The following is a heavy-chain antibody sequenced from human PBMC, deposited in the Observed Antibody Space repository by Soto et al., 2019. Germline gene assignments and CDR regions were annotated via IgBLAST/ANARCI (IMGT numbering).Heavy chain of an antibody. CDR3: AKLPYDILTAYYYDS. Sequence: GGSLRLSCAASGFTFSSYWMHWVRQAPGKGLVWVSRINSDGSSTSYADSVKGRFTISRDNAKNTLYLQMNILRAEDTAVYYCAKLPYDILTAYYYDSWGQGTLVTVSS. CDR2: INSDGSST. V-gene: IGHV3-74*01. D-gene: IGHD3-9*01. CDR1: GFTFSSYW. J-gene: IGHJ4*02.